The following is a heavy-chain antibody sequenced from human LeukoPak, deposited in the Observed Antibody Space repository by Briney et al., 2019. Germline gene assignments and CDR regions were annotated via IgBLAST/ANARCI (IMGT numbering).Heavy chain of an antibody. J-gene: IGHJ4*02. CDR2: INHSGST. Sequence: SETLSLTCAVYGGSFSGYYWSWIRQPPGKGLEWIGEINHSGSTDYNPSLKSRVTISVDTSKNQFSLKLSSVTAADTAVYYCARVARDYVWGSYRYPFDYWGQGTLVTVSS. D-gene: IGHD3-16*02. CDR3: ARVARDYVWGSYRYPFDY. CDR1: GGSFSGYY. V-gene: IGHV4-34*01.